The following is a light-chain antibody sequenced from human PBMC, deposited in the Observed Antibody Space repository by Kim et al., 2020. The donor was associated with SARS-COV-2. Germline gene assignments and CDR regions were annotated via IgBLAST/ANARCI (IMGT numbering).Light chain of an antibody. J-gene: IGLJ3*02. CDR1: SSNIGSNT. CDR3: AAWDDSLKGV. CDR2: SNN. Sequence: ELTQPPSASGTSGQRVTISCSGSSSNIGSNTVNWYQQLSGTAPKLLIYSNNQRPSGVPDRFSGSKSGTSASLAISGLQSEDEADYYCAAWDDSLKGVFGGGTQLTVL. V-gene: IGLV1-44*01.